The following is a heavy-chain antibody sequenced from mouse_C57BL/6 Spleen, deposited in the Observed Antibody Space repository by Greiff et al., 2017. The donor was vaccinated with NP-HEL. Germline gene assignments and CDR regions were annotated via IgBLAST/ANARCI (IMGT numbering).Heavy chain of an antibody. CDR2: INPNYGTT. J-gene: IGHJ3*01. D-gene: IGHD2-1*01. V-gene: IGHV1-39*01. CDR3: AREGGYGNSWFAY. CDR1: GYSFTDYN. Sequence: EVKLQQSGPELVKPGASVKISCKASGYSFTDYNMNWVKQSHGKSLEWIGVINPNYGTTSYNQKFKGKATLTVDQSSSTAYMQLNSLTSEDSAVYDCAREGGYGNSWFAYWGKGTLVTVSA.